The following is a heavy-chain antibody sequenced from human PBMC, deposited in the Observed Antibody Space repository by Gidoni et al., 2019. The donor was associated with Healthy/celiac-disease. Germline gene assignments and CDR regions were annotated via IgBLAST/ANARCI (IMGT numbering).Heavy chain of an antibody. J-gene: IGHJ6*02. Sequence: EVQLVESGGGLVQPGGSLRLSCAASGFTFSSSDMHWVRQATGKGLEWVSAIGTAGDTYYPGSVKGRFTISRENAKNSLYLQMNSLRAGDTAVYYCARGQFYYGDYVDYYYYGMDVWGQGTTVTVSS. CDR3: ARGQFYYGDYVDYYYYGMDV. CDR1: GFTFSSSD. V-gene: IGHV3-13*01. D-gene: IGHD4-17*01. CDR2: IGTAGDT.